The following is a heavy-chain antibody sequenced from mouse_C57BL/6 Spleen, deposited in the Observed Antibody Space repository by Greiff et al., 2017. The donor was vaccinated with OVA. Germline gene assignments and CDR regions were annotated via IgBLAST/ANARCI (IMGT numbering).Heavy chain of an antibody. CDR1: GYAFSSSW. J-gene: IGHJ4*01. CDR3: AKCDYYGSSYDAMDY. V-gene: IGHV1-82*01. CDR2: IYPGDGDT. Sequence: VQLQQSGPELVKPGASVKISCKASGYAFSSSWMNWVKQRPGKGLEWIGRIYPGDGDTNYNGKFKGKATLTADKSSSTAYMQLSSLTSEDSAVYFCAKCDYYGSSYDAMDYWGQGTSVTVSS. D-gene: IGHD1-1*01.